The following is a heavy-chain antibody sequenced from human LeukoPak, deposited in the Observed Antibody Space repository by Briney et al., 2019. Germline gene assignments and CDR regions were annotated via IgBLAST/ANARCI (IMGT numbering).Heavy chain of an antibody. V-gene: IGHV4-34*01. CDR3: ARATFDSRGYYYEGEY. D-gene: IGHD3-22*01. CDR2: INHSGST. CDR1: GGSLSGYY. Sequence: SDTLSLTCAVYGGSLSGYYWNWIRQSPGKGREWIGEINHSGSTNYKPSLKSRVTISVDTSKNQFSLQLSSVTAADTAVYYCARATFDSRGYYYEGEYWGQGTLVTVSS. J-gene: IGHJ4*02.